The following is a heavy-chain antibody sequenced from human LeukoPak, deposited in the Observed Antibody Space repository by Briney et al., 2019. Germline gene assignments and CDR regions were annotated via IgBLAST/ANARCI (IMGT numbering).Heavy chain of an antibody. Sequence: PGGSLRLSCAASGFTFSSYGMSWVRQAPGKGLEWGSAISGSGGSTYYADSVKGRFAISRDNSKNTLYLQMNSLRAEDTALYYCARGSTIAVAGTVGYWGQGTLVTVSS. CDR2: ISGSGGST. D-gene: IGHD6-19*01. CDR1: GFTFSSYG. J-gene: IGHJ4*02. CDR3: ARGSTIAVAGTVGY. V-gene: IGHV3-23*01.